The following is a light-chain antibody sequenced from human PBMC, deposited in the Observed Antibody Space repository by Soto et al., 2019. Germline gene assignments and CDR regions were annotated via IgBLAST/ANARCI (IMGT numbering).Light chain of an antibody. V-gene: IGKV3-20*01. CDR1: QTVRNNY. Sequence: EFVLTQSPGTLSFSQGERATLSCRASQTVRNNYLAWYQQKPGQAPRLLIYDASSRATGIPDRFSGGGSGTDFTLTISRLEPEDFAVYYCQQFSSYPLTFGGGTKVDI. CDR3: QQFSSYPLT. J-gene: IGKJ4*01. CDR2: DAS.